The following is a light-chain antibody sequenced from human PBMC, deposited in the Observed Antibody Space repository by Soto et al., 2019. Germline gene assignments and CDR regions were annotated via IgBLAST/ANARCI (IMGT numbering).Light chain of an antibody. Sequence: EVVLTQSPATLSLSPGERATLSCRASESIGNYLAWYQQKLGQAPKLLIDDASHRAIGLPSRCSGDGSGTDSTLTSGSPEPEDVAVYSCQGRSDWPPRLTFGGGTKVEIK. J-gene: IGKJ4*01. CDR1: ESIGNY. CDR3: QGRSDWPPRLT. V-gene: IGKV3-11*01. CDR2: DAS.